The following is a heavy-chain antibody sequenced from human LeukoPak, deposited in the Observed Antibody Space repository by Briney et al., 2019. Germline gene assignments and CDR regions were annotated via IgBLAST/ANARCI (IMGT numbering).Heavy chain of an antibody. D-gene: IGHD6-13*01. V-gene: IGHV1-69*13. Sequence: SVKVSCKASGGTFSSYAISWVRQAPGQGLEWVGGIIPIFGTANYAQKFQGRVTITADESTSTAYMELSSLRSEDTAVYYCARPEYSSSWYNYGMDVWGQGTTVTVSS. CDR2: IIPIFGTA. J-gene: IGHJ6*02. CDR3: ARPEYSSSWYNYGMDV. CDR1: GGTFSSYA.